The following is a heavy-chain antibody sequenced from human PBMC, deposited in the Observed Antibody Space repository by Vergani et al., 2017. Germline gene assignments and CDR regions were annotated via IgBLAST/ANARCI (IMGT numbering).Heavy chain of an antibody. CDR3: ARAIFCSSTSCSNWFDP. J-gene: IGHJ5*02. V-gene: IGHV1-2*02. CDR2: INPNSGGT. Sequence: QVQLVQSGAEVQKPGASVKVSCKASGYTFTGYYMHWVRQAPGQGLEWMGWINPNSGGTNYAQKFQGRVTMTRDTSISTAYMELSRLRSDDTAVYYRARAIFCSSTSCSNWFDPWGQGTLVTVSS. CDR1: GYTFTGYY. D-gene: IGHD2-2*01.